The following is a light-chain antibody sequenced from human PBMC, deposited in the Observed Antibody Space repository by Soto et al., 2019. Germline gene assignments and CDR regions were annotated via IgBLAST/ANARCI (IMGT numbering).Light chain of an antibody. Sequence: DIQMTQSPSTLSASVGDSVTIPCRASQTISDLVAWYQQHPGRAPKLLIYDGSTLQNGVPSRFSGRRSWTGFTLTITSLQPDDFATYYCQQYGDYSTFGQGTKL. V-gene: IGKV1-5*01. CDR2: DGS. J-gene: IGKJ2*01. CDR3: QQYGDYST. CDR1: QTISDL.